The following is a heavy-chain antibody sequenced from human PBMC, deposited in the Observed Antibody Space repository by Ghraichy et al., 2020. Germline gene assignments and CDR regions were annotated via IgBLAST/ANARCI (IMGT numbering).Heavy chain of an antibody. CDR1: GGSISSYY. J-gene: IGHJ6*02. V-gene: IGHV4-4*07. D-gene: IGHD4-11*01. CDR2: IYTSGST. Sequence: SETLSLTCSVSGGSISSYYWSWIRQLAGKGLEWIGRIYTSGSTSYNPSLKSRVTMSIDTSKNQFSLKLSSVTAADTAVYYCARDLTTTTYYYYGMDVWGQGTTVTVSS. CDR3: ARDLTTTTYYYYGMDV.